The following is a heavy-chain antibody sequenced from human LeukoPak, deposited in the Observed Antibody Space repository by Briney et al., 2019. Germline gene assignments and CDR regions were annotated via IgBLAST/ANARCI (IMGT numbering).Heavy chain of an antibody. J-gene: IGHJ4*02. V-gene: IGHV4-4*07. CDR1: GGSISSYC. CDR3: ARENKEPGATLFDY. Sequence: SETLSLTCTVSGGSISSYCWSWIRQPAGKGLEWIGHIYSSGSTNYNPSLKSRVTMSVDTSKNHFSLKVSSVTAADTAVYYCARENKEPGATLFDYWGQGTLVAVSS. CDR2: IYSSGST. D-gene: IGHD1-26*01.